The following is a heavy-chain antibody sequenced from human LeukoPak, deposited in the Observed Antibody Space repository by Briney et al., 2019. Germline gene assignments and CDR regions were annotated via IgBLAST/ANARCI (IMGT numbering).Heavy chain of an antibody. CDR3: ARDLLQYFDWLTMAGY. CDR1: GGTFSSYA. J-gene: IGHJ4*02. CDR2: IIPIFGTA. Sequence: SVKVSCKASGGTFSSYAISWVRQAPGQGLEWMGGIIPIFGTANYAQKFQGRVTITADESTSTAYMELRSLRSDDTAVYYCARDLLQYFDWLTMAGYWGQGTLVSVSS. D-gene: IGHD3-9*01. V-gene: IGHV1-69*13.